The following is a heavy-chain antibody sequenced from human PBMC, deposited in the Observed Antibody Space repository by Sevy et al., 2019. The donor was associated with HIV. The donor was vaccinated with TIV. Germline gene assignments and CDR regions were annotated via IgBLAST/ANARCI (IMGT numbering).Heavy chain of an antibody. CDR1: GLSVSDNY. CDR2: IYSDGRT. D-gene: IGHD3-22*01. J-gene: IGHJ6*02. CDR3: ARDRYYDASGYYYYYYGMDV. Sequence: GGSLRLSCAASGLSVSDNYMNWVRQAPGKGLELVSVIYSDGRTYYADSVKGRFTISRDNCKNTLYRHMNNLRPEDTAVYYCARDRYYDASGYYYYYYGMDVWGQGTTVTVSS. V-gene: IGHV3-66*01.